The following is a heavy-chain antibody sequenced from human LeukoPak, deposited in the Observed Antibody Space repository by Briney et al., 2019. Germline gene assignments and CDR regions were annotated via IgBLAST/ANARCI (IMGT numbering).Heavy chain of an antibody. D-gene: IGHD3-22*01. Sequence: PSETLSLTCTVSGGSISSGSYYWSWIRQPAGKGLEWIGRIYTSGSTNYKPSLKSRVTIPLDTSENHFSLKLSSVTAADTAVYYCARVTTGGYYNYWGQGTLVTVSS. CDR2: IYTSGST. V-gene: IGHV4-61*02. J-gene: IGHJ4*02. CDR3: ARVTTGGYYNY. CDR1: GGSISSGSYY.